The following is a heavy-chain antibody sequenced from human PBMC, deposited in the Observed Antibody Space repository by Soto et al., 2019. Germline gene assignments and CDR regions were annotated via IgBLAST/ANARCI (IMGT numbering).Heavy chain of an antibody. V-gene: IGHV3-11*01. J-gene: IGHJ6*02. D-gene: IGHD3-22*01. CDR1: GFTFSDYY. CDR2: ISSSGSNI. CDR3: AREATDKYYYDSSGSYGMDV. Sequence: PGGSLRLSCAASGFTFSDYYMSWIRQAPGKGLEWVSYISSSGSNIYYADSVKGRFTISRDNAKNSLYLQMNSLRAEDTAVYYCAREATDKYYYDSSGSYGMDVWGQGTTVTVSS.